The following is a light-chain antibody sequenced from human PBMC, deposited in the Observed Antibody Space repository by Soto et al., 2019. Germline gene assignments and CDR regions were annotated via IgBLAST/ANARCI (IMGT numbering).Light chain of an antibody. CDR2: EVS. CDR3: GSYTRSRTLV. V-gene: IGLV2-14*01. Sequence: QSALTQPASVSGSPGQSITISCTGTNSDVGSYNYVSWYQQHLGKAPKLMIYEVSNRPSGVSNRFSGSRSGKTASLTISGLQAEEEADYYCGSYTRSRTLVFGGGTKVTVL. J-gene: IGLJ2*01. CDR1: NSDVGSYNY.